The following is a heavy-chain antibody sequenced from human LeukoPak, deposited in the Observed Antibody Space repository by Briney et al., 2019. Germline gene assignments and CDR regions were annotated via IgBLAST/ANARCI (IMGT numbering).Heavy chain of an antibody. CDR3: AKVGEPFGVEYYLDY. Sequence: GGSLRLSCAASGFTFSSYAMSWVRQAPGKGLEWVSAISAGGGSTYYADSVKGRFTISRDNSKNTLFLQMNSLRAEDTAVYYCAKVGEPFGVEYYLDYWGKGTLVTVSS. J-gene: IGHJ4*01. CDR1: GFTFSSYA. CDR2: ISAGGGST. V-gene: IGHV3-23*01. D-gene: IGHD3-16*01.